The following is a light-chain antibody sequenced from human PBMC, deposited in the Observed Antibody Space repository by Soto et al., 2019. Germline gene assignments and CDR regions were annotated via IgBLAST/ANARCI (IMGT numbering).Light chain of an antibody. CDR1: RSNIGRKI. CDR3: ASWDDSLKSPV. V-gene: IGLV1-44*01. CDR2: SNI. J-gene: IGLJ3*02. Sequence: QSVLSQPPSASGTPGQTVTISCSGSRSNIGRKIVNWYQQVPGTAPKLLIYSNIQRPSEVPDRFSASKCGTSASLAISGLQSDDEATYYCASWDDSLKSPVFGGGTKVTVL.